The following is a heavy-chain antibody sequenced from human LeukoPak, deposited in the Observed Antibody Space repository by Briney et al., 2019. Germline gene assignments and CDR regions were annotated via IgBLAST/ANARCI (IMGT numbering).Heavy chain of an antibody. Sequence: SQTLSLTCTVSGGSISSGTYYWNWIRQHPGKGLEWIGNIYYSGSTYYNPSLKGRVTISLDTSKNQFSLNLSSVTAADTAVYYCARDRDISGYYLDAFDIWGQGTTVIVSS. CDR2: IYYSGST. CDR1: GGSISSGTYY. CDR3: ARDRDISGYYLDAFDI. V-gene: IGHV4-31*03. J-gene: IGHJ3*02. D-gene: IGHD3-22*01.